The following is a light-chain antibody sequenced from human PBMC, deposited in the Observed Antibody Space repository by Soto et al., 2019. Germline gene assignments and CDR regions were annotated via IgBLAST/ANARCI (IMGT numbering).Light chain of an antibody. J-gene: IGKJ4*01. CDR1: QSLANSF. Sequence: EIVLTQSPGTLSLSPGERATLSCRASQSLANSFLAWYQQKPGQTPRLLIYGASTRATGIPNRFSGSGSGTDFTLTISRLEPEDFAVYYCQQYGTSPLTLGGGTKVEIK. V-gene: IGKV3-20*01. CDR3: QQYGTSPLT. CDR2: GAS.